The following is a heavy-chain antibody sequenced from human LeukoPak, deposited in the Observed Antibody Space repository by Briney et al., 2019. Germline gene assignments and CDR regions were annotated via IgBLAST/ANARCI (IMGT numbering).Heavy chain of an antibody. CDR2: IYYSGST. CDR1: GGSISSDY. CDR3: ARVGRERNFDY. J-gene: IGHJ4*02. Sequence: PSETLSLTCTVSGGSISSDYWSWIRQPPGKGLEWIGYIYYSGSTNYNPSLKSRVTISVDTSKNQFSLKLSSVTAADTAVYYCARVGRERNFDYWGQGTLVTVSS. V-gene: IGHV4-59*01. D-gene: IGHD1-26*01.